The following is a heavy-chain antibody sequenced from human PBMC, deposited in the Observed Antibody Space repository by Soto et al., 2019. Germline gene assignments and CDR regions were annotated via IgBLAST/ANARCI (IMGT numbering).Heavy chain of an antibody. CDR2: ISTSGSYI. J-gene: IGHJ4*02. D-gene: IGHD4-17*01. CDR3: ARARGDYLFDY. Sequence: EVQLVESGGGLVKPGGSLRLSCAASGFTFSSYGMNWVRQTPGKGLEWVSSISTSGSYIYYTDSVKGRFTISRDNAKNSLYLQMNSLRAEDTAIYFCARARGDYLFDYWDQGTLVTVSS. V-gene: IGHV3-21*02. CDR1: GFTFSSYG.